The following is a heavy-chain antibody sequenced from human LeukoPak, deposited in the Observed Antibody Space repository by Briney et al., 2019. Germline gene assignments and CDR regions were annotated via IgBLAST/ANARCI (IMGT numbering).Heavy chain of an antibody. V-gene: IGHV3-23*01. CDR3: AKFRGSYYAPFGY. CDR1: GFTFSSYA. Sequence: RGSLRLSCAASGFTFSSYAMSWVRQAPGKGLEWVSAISGSGGSTYYADSVKGRFTISRDNSKNTLYLQMNSLRAEDTAVYYCAKFRGSYYAPFGYWGRGTLVTVSS. D-gene: IGHD1-26*01. CDR2: ISGSGGST. J-gene: IGHJ4*02.